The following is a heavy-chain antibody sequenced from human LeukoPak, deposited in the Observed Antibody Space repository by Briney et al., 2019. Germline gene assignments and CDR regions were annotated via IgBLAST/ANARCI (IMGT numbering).Heavy chain of an antibody. CDR2: ISAYNGNT. Sequence: GASVKVSCKTSGYTFTDYGINWVRQAPGQGLEWMGWISAYNGNTNYVQKLQGRVTMTTDTFTSTAYMELRSLRSDDTAVYYCARDYYDSSGLYYFDYWGQGTLVTISS. V-gene: IGHV1-18*01. J-gene: IGHJ4*02. D-gene: IGHD3-22*01. CDR1: GYTFTDYG. CDR3: ARDYYDSSGLYYFDY.